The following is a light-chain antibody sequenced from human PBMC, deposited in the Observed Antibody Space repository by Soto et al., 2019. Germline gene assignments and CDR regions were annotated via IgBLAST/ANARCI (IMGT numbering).Light chain of an antibody. CDR2: GAS. V-gene: IGKV3-20*01. J-gene: IGKJ5*01. CDR3: QQYSSSPV. Sequence: EIVLTQSPGTLSLSPGERATLSCRASQSVSSSYLAWYQQKPGQAPGLLIYGASSRATGIPDRFSGSGSGTDFTLTISRLEPEDFAVYYCQQYSSSPVFGQGTRLEIK. CDR1: QSVSSSY.